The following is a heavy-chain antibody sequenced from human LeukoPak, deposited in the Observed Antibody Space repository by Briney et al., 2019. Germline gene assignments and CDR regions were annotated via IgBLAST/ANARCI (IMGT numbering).Heavy chain of an antibody. D-gene: IGHD1-26*01. CDR3: ASRDGSYGY. CDR2: IRQDGSEK. J-gene: IGHJ4*02. CDR1: GFTFSSYW. V-gene: IGHV3-7*01. Sequence: GESLRLSCAASGFTFSSYWMTWVRQAPGKGLEWVANIRQDGSEKYYVDSVKGRFTISRGNAMNSLYLQMNSLRAEDTAVYYCASRDGSYGYWGQGTLVTVSS.